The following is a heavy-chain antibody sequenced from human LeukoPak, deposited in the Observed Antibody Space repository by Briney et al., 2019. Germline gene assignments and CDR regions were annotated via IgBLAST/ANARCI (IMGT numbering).Heavy chain of an antibody. CDR3: ARDRTRGIVATPGY. CDR1: GFTFSSYS. CDR2: ISYDGSNK. Sequence: GGSLRLSCAASGFTFSSYSMNWVRQAPGKGLEWVAVISYDGSNKYYADSVKGRFTISRDNSKNTLYLQMNSLRAEDTAVYYCARDRTRGIVATPGYWGQGTLVTVSS. D-gene: IGHD5-12*01. V-gene: IGHV3-30*03. J-gene: IGHJ4*02.